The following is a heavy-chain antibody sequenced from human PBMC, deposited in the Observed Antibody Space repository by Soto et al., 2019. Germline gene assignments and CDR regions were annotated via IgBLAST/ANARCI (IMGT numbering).Heavy chain of an antibody. CDR1: GFTFITYS. CDR2: ISQDGSVK. D-gene: IGHD2-8*01. Sequence: LRLSCAASGFTFITYSMNWVRQAPGKGLEWVAKISQDGSVKSYVDSVRGRFTISRDNAKNSLFLQLNSLRAEDTTLYSCVRFHLFDASDKGYWDPGTLLAVSS. CDR3: VRFHLFDASDKGY. V-gene: IGHV3-7*03. J-gene: IGHJ4*02.